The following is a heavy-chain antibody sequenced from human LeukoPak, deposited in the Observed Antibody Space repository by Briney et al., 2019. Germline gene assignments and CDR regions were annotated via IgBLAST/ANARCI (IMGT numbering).Heavy chain of an antibody. V-gene: IGHV3-23*01. Sequence: GGSLRLSCAASGFSFSSYAMSWVRQAPGKGLEWVSAISGSGGSRYYADSVKGRFTISRDNSKNTLYLQMNSLRAEDRAVYYCAKDYSYAPFDYWGQGTLVTVSS. J-gene: IGHJ4*02. D-gene: IGHD5-18*01. CDR3: AKDYSYAPFDY. CDR1: GFSFSSYA. CDR2: ISGSGGSR.